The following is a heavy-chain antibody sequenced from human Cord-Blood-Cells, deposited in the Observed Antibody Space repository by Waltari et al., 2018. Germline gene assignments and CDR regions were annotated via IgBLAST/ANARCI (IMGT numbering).Heavy chain of an antibody. Sequence: QVQLVQSGAEVKKPGASVKVSCKVSGYTLTEFSMNRVRQAPGKGLEGRGGFYPEDGETIYAQKFQGRVTITDDTSTDTAYMELSSLRSEDTAVYYCATDQGGFDAFDIWGQGTMVTVSS. V-gene: IGHV1-24*01. CDR3: ATDQGGFDAFDI. D-gene: IGHD3-16*01. CDR1: GYTLTEFS. CDR2: FYPEDGET. J-gene: IGHJ3*02.